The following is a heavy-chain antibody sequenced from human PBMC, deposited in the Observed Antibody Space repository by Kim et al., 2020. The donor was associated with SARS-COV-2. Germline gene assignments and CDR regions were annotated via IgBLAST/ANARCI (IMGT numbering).Heavy chain of an antibody. Sequence: SVKVSCKASGGTFSSYAISWVRQAPGQGLEWMGGIIPIFGTANYAQKFQGRVTITADESTSTAYMELSSLRSEDTAVYYCARGLEGFWSGYYPHDYWGQGTLVTVSS. CDR2: IIPIFGTA. CDR1: GGTFSSYA. CDR3: ARGLEGFWSGYYPHDY. V-gene: IGHV1-69*13. D-gene: IGHD3-3*01. J-gene: IGHJ4*02.